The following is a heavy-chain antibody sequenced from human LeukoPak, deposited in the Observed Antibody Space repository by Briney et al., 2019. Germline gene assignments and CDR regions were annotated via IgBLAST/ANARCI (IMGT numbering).Heavy chain of an antibody. CDR2: IYYSGST. Sequence: SENLSLTCTVSGGSISSYYWSWIRQPPGKGLEWIGYIYYSGSTNYNPSLKSRVAVSVDTSKNRFSLKLSSVTAADTAVYYCARGGSTSYREFLYNWFDPWGQGTLVTVSS. D-gene: IGHD3-10*01. CDR1: GGSISSYY. CDR3: ARGGSTSYREFLYNWFDP. V-gene: IGHV4-59*01. J-gene: IGHJ5*02.